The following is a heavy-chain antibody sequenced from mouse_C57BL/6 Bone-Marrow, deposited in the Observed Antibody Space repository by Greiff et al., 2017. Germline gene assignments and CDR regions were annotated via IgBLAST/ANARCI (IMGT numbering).Heavy chain of an antibody. CDR2: IWRGGST. Sequence: VQLVESGPGLVQPSQSLSITCTVSGFSLTSYGVHWVRQSPGKGLEWLGVIWRGGSTDYNAAFISRLSISKDNSKSQVFFKMNSLQADDTAIYYCARNSYYSNFDYWGQGTTLTVSS. CDR1: GFSLTSYG. D-gene: IGHD2-5*01. CDR3: ARNSYYSNFDY. V-gene: IGHV2-2*01. J-gene: IGHJ2*01.